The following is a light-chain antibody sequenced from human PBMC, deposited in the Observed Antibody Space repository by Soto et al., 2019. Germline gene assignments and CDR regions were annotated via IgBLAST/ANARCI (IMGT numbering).Light chain of an antibody. Sequence: QSALTQPASVSGSPGQSITISCTGTSSDVGGYNYVSWYQQHPGKAPKLMIYEVSNRPSGVSNRFSGSKSGNMASLTISGLQAEDEADYYCSSYTSSSTYVFGTGTNSPS. CDR2: EVS. V-gene: IGLV2-14*01. CDR3: SSYTSSSTYV. CDR1: SSDVGGYNY. J-gene: IGLJ1*01.